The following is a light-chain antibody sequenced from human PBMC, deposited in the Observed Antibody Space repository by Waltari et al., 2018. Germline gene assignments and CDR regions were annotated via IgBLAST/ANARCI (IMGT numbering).Light chain of an antibody. J-gene: IGKJ4*01. V-gene: IGKV3-11*01. CDR3: QQRHNWPLT. Sequence: EIVLTQSPATLSLSPGERATLSCRASQSVRSYLAWYQQKPGQAPRRLIYETSNRASGIPARFSGSGSGTDFSLSISSLEPEDFAVYYCQQRHNWPLTFGGGTKVEIK. CDR1: QSVRSY. CDR2: ETS.